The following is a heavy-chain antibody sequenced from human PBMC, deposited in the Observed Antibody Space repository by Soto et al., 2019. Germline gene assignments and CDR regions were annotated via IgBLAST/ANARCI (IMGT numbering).Heavy chain of an antibody. CDR1: GYSIGSGYY. Sequence: SETLSLTCAVSGYSIGSGYYWAWIRQSPGKGLEWIGSIYHAGSVYYNPSLDGRVALSMDTSKNHFSLKLTSVTAADTAVYYCARTFDYYGMDVWGQGTTVTVSS. V-gene: IGHV4-38-2*01. CDR3: ARTFDYYGMDV. CDR2: IYHAGSV. J-gene: IGHJ6*02.